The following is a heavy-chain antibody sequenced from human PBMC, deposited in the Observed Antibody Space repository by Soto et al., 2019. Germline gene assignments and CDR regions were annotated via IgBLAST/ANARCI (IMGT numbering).Heavy chain of an antibody. CDR2: INAGNGNT. D-gene: IGHD3-22*01. J-gene: IGHJ6*02. CDR1: GYTFTSYA. V-gene: IGHV1-3*01. Sequence: GASVKVSCKASGYTFTSYAMHWVRQAPGQRLEWMGWINAGNGNTKYSQKFQGRVTITRDTSASTAYMELSSLRSEDTAVYYCARDLFYYYDSSGYYQGVAYYYYYGMDVWGQGTTVTVSS. CDR3: ARDLFYYYDSSGYYQGVAYYYYYGMDV.